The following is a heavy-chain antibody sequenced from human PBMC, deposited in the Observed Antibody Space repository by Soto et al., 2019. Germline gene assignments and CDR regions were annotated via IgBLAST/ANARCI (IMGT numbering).Heavy chain of an antibody. CDR2: ITWNSATI. Sequence: EEQVVESGGGLVQPGGSLRLSCAASGFTFDDYGMHWDRQGPGKGLEWVSGITWNSATIGYAASVKGRFTISRDNAKNSLYLQMSSLTTEDTAVYYCAKDRWARDSIDVWGQGTTVTVSS. V-gene: IGHV3-9*01. J-gene: IGHJ6*02. CDR3: AKDRWARDSIDV. CDR1: GFTFDDYG.